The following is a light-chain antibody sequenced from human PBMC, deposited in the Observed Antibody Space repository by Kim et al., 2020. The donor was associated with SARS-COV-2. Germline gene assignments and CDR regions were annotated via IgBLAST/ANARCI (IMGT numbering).Light chain of an antibody. J-gene: IGKJ4*01. CDR2: FAS. CDR3: QHYNNWPLT. V-gene: IGKV3-15*01. CDR1: QSVGSS. Sequence: VFPGESATLSCRASQSVGSSVAWYQQIPGQTPRLLIYFASTRATGIPARFSGSGSGTDFTLTISSLQSEDFAVYYCQHYNNWPLTFGGGTKVDIK.